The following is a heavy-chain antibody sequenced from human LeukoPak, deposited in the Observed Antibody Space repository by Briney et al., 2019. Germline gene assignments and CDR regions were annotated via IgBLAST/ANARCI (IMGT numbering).Heavy chain of an antibody. D-gene: IGHD3-3*01. V-gene: IGHV4-61*02. Sequence: SETLSLTCTVSGGFISSGSYYWSWIRQPAGKGLEWIGRIYTSGSTNYNPSLKSRVTISVDTSKNQFSLKLSSVTAADTAVYYCARVNNDFWSGYRRKDYYMDVWGKGTTVTVSS. CDR2: IYTSGST. CDR1: GGFISSGSYY. J-gene: IGHJ6*03. CDR3: ARVNNDFWSGYRRKDYYMDV.